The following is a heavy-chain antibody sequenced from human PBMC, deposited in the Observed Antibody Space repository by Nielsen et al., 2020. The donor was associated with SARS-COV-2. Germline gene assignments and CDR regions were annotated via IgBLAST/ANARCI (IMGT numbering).Heavy chain of an antibody. V-gene: IGHV1-69*13. CDR2: IIPIFGTA. D-gene: IGHD4-17*01. J-gene: IGHJ6*03. CDR3: ASRSETTVPTYYYYYMDV. Sequence: SVKVPCKASGYTFTSYDINWVRQAPGQGLEWMGGIIPIFGTANYAQKFQGRVTITADESTSTAYMELSSLRSEDTAVYYCASRSETTVPTYYYYYMDVWGKGTTVTVSS. CDR1: GYTFTSYD.